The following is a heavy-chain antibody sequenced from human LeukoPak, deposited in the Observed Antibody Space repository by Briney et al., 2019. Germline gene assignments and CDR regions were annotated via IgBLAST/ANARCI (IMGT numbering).Heavy chain of an antibody. CDR3: ARIRGSGYDFADDY. D-gene: IGHD5-12*01. V-gene: IGHV3-21*01. Sequence: SGGSLRLSCAASGFTFSSYSMNWVRQAPGKGLEWVSSISSSSSYIYYADSVKGRFTISRDNAKNSLYLQMNSLRAEDTAVYYCARIRGSGYDFADDYWGQGTLVTVSS. J-gene: IGHJ4*02. CDR1: GFTFSSYS. CDR2: ISSSSSYI.